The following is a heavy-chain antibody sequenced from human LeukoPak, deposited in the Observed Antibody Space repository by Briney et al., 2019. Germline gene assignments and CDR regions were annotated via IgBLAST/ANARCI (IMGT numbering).Heavy chain of an antibody. Sequence: SQTLSLTCTVSGSSISSSYWSWIRQPAGKGPEWIGRIYTSGTTSYNPSLKSRVSIPVDKSKNQLSLKVSSVTAADTAVYYCARLGYSSSSTGYYYYMDVWGKGTTVTVSS. V-gene: IGHV4-4*07. CDR2: IYTSGTT. D-gene: IGHD6-6*01. CDR1: GSSISSSY. J-gene: IGHJ6*03. CDR3: ARLGYSSSSTGYYYYMDV.